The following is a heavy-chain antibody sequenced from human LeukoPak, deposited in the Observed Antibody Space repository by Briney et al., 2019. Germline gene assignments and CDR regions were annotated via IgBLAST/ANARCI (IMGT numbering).Heavy chain of an antibody. CDR3: TNRVDTTMVVY. D-gene: IGHD5-18*01. CDR1: GFTFSSYA. CDR2: ISGSGRST. J-gene: IGHJ4*02. Sequence: GGSLRLSCAASGFTFSSYAMSWVRQAPGKGLEWVSAISGSGRSTFYADSVKGRFTISRDNSKNTLYLQMSSLRAEDTAVYYCTNRVDTTMVVYWGQGTLVTVSS. V-gene: IGHV3-23*01.